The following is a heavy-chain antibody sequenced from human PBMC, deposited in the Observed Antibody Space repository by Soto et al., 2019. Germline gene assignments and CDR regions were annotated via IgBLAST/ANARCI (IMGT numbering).Heavy chain of an antibody. J-gene: IGHJ4*02. CDR3: ARKNYIGGIYRYTPFAY. CDR2: INHSGST. CDR1: GGSFSGYY. Sequence: SETLSLTCAVYGGSFSGYYWSWIRQPPGKGLEWIGEINHSGSTNYNPSLKSRVTISVDTSKNQFSLKLSSVTAADTAVYYCARKNYIGGIYRYTPFAYGGEGTLVTVPS. D-gene: IGHD3-16*02. V-gene: IGHV4-34*01.